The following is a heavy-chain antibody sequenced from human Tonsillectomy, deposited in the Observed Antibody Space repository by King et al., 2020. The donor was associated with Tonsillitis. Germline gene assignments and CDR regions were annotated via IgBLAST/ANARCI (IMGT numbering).Heavy chain of an antibody. J-gene: IGHJ4*02. D-gene: IGHD3-16*01. Sequence: VQLVESGGGVVQPGGSLRLSCVAPGFTFSSYAMHWVRQAPGKGLEWVTITSYAGTSDYYADSVEGRFTISRDNSKSTLFLQMNPLRPEDTAVYYCAKDKGPLGGLGNDYWGQGTLVTVSS. CDR3: AKDKGPLGGLGNDY. V-gene: IGHV3-30*04. CDR1: GFTFSSYA. CDR2: TSYAGTSD.